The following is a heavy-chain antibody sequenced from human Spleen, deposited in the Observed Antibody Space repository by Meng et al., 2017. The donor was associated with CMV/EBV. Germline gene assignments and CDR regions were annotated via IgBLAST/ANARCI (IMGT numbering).Heavy chain of an antibody. Sequence: SVKVSCKASGGTFSSYTISWVRQAPGQGLEWMAGIIPIFATTYYAQKFQGRVTITTDRSANTLYMELSSLRSEDTAVYYCARVDWDYYGMDVWGQGTTVTVSS. CDR3: ARVDWDYYGMDV. CDR1: GGTFSSYT. CDR2: IIPIFATT. D-gene: IGHD3-9*01. V-gene: IGHV1-69*05. J-gene: IGHJ6*02.